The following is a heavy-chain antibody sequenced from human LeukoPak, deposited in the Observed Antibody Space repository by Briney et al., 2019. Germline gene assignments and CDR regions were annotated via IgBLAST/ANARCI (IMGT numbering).Heavy chain of an antibody. D-gene: IGHD3-16*02. CDR2: IGSVGHST. CDR3: AKDIELSI. V-gene: IGHV3-23*01. Sequence: PGGSLRLSCAASGFRFSDAAMTWVRQAPGKGLEWVSLIGSVGHSTYYGDSVKGRFTISRDNSKNTLSLQMNSPRVEDTAIYYCAKDIELSILGLGTMVTVSS. CDR1: GFRFSDAA. J-gene: IGHJ3*02.